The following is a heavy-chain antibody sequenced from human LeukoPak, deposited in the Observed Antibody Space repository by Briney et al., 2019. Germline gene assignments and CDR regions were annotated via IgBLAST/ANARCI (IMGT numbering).Heavy chain of an antibody. Sequence: GASVKVSCKTSGYSFTSYNLHWVRQAPGQRLEWMGIINPSGGNTNYAQKFQGRVTMTRDTSTSTVYMELSSLKSEDTAVYYCARGAWYYYYMDVWGKGTTVTVSS. CDR3: ARGAWYYYYMDV. CDR1: GYSFTSYN. D-gene: IGHD3-16*01. J-gene: IGHJ6*03. V-gene: IGHV1-46*01. CDR2: INPSGGNT.